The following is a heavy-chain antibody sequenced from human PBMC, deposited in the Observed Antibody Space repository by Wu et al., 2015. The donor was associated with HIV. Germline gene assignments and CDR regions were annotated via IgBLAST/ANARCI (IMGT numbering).Heavy chain of an antibody. J-gene: IGHJ6*02. CDR3: AREYCSGGSCNKVSDPKYNYYYYYGMDV. Sequence: QVQLVQSGAEVKKPGSSVKVSCKASEGTFTTYAISWVRQAPGQGLEWMGRIIPIFDVTNYAQKFQGRVTITADESTNTAYMELITLRSDDTAVYYCAREYCSGGSCNKVSDPKYNYYYYYGMDVWGQGTTVTVSS. V-gene: IGHV1-69*13. D-gene: IGHD2-15*01. CDR2: IIPIFDVT. CDR1: EGTFTTYA.